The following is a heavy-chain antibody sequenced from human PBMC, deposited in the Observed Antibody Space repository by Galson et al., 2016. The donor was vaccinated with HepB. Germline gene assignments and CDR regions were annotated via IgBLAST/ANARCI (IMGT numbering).Heavy chain of an antibody. CDR3: AKAADYYDSGGYYYLNWFDP. CDR2: ISGSGGST. J-gene: IGHJ5*02. D-gene: IGHD3-22*01. CDR1: GFTFSNYA. V-gene: IGHV3-23*01. Sequence: SLRLSCAASGFTFSNYAMSWVRQAPGKGLEWVSAISGSGGSTYYADSVKGRFTISRDNSKNTLYLQMNSLRAEDTAVYYCAKAADYYDSGGYYYLNWFDPWGQGTLVTVSS.